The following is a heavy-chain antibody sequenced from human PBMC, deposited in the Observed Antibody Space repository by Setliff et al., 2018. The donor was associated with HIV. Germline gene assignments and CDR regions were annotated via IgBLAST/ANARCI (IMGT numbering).Heavy chain of an antibody. J-gene: IGHJ6*03. CDR3: ARVPYPADYYMDV. Sequence: PSETLSLTCNVSGGSISSGNYYWSWIRLPAGKGLEWIGNIYNSGSTKYNPSLKSRVTLSVDTSKSQFSLKLTSVSAADTAIYYCARVPYPADYYMDVWGKGTTVTVSS. CDR1: GGSISSGNYY. V-gene: IGHV4-61*10. CDR2: IYNSGST. D-gene: IGHD6-19*01.